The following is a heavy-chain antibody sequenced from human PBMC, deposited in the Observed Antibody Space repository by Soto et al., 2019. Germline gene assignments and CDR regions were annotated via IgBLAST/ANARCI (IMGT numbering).Heavy chain of an antibody. J-gene: IGHJ4*02. D-gene: IGHD4-17*01. V-gene: IGHV3-30*03. CDR3: AREATVTTSVALLY. CDR2: ISHDGSVK. CDR1: GFTFSSYG. Sequence: QVPLVESGGGVVQPGRSLRLSCAASGFTFSSYGMHWVRQAPGRGLEWLAVISHDGSVKYYADSVTGRFTISRDDSKDTLYLQMNSLRPEDTALYYCAREATVTTSVALLYWGQGTLVTVSS.